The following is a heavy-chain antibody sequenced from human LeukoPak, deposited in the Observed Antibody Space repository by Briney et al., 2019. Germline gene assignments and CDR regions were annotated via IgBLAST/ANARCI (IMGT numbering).Heavy chain of an antibody. CDR2: IYKSMYSGGST. Sequence: SETLSLTCTVSGDSIGAYYWSWIRQPAGKGLEWIGRIYKSMYSGGSTDYNPSLKSRVTMSVDTSKNQLSLKLSSLTAADTAVYYCVRDPTTVTTFFGLWGQGTLVTVSS. CDR3: VRDPTTVTTFFGL. J-gene: IGHJ4*02. V-gene: IGHV4-4*07. CDR1: GDSIGAYY. D-gene: IGHD4-17*01.